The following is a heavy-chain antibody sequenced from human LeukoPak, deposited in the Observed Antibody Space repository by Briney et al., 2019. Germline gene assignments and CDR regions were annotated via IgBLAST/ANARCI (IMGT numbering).Heavy chain of an antibody. Sequence: ASVKVSCKASGYTFTGYYMHWVRQAPGQGLEWMGWINPNSGGTNYAQKFQGRVTMTRDTSISTAYMELSRLRSDDTAVYYCARGPPRDIGYYYYYMDVWGKGTTVTVSS. CDR2: INPNSGGT. J-gene: IGHJ6*03. V-gene: IGHV1-2*02. CDR3: ARGPPRDIGYYYYYMDV. D-gene: IGHD2-15*01. CDR1: GYTFTGYY.